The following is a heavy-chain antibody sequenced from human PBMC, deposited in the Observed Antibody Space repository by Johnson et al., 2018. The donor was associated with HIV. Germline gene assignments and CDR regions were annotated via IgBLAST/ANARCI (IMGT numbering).Heavy chain of an antibody. CDR3: AKGAPPLGSPSWPDI. CDR1: GFTVSSNY. D-gene: IGHD3-10*02. J-gene: IGHJ3*02. V-gene: IGHV3-66*01. Sequence: VQLVESGGGLVQPGGSLRLSCAASGFTVSSNYMSWVRQAPGKGLEWVSVIYSGGSTYYADSVKGRFTISRDNSKNTLYLQMNSRRAEDTAVYYCAKGAPPLGSPSWPDIWGQGTMVTVSS. CDR2: IYSGGST.